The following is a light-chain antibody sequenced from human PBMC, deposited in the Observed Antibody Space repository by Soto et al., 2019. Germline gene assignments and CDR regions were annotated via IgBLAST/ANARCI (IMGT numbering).Light chain of an antibody. Sequence: QSALTQPASVSGSPGQSITISCTGTSSDIGRYDYVSWYQQFPGKAPKLMIYRVINRPSGVSDRFSGSKSGNSASLSISGLQPEDEASYFCGSYTSATTWVSGGGTKVTVL. CDR3: GSYTSATTWV. CDR1: SSDIGRYDY. V-gene: IGLV2-14*03. J-gene: IGLJ3*02. CDR2: RVI.